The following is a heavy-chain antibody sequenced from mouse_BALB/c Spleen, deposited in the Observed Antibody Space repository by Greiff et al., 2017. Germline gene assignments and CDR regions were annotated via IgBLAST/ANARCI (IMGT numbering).Heavy chain of an antibody. V-gene: IGHV1-20*02. CDR3: ARYYRYDEAWFAY. CDR1: GYSFTGYF. J-gene: IGHJ3*01. D-gene: IGHD2-14*01. Sequence: EVQLQQSGPELVKPGASVKISCKASGYSFTGYFMNWVMQSHGKSLEWIGRINPYNGDTFYNQKFKGKATLTVDKSSSTAHMELRSLASEDSAVYHCARYYRYDEAWFAYWGQGTLVTVSA. CDR2: INPYNGDT.